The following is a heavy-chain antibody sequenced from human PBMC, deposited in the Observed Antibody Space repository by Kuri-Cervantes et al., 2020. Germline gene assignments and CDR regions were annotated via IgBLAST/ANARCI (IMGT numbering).Heavy chain of an antibody. CDR3: ARTRGYRSYYMDV. V-gene: IGHV4-34*01. J-gene: IGHJ6*03. CDR2: INHSRSS. CDR1: GGSFSGYY. D-gene: IGHD5-18*01. Sequence: SETLSLTCAVYGGSFSGYYWSWIRQPPGKGLEWIGKINHSRSSNYNLSLKSRVTISVDTSKNQFSLKLSSVTAADTAVYYCARTRGYRSYYMDVWGKGTTVTVSS.